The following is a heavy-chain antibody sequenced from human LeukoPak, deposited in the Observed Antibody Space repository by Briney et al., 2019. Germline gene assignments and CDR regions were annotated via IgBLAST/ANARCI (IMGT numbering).Heavy chain of an antibody. CDR3: ARALYGSGSYYYDY. V-gene: IGHV4-31*02. J-gene: IGHJ4*02. CDR1: GFTFSSYA. Sequence: LRLSCAASGFTFSSYAMSWIRQPPGKGLEWIGYIYYSGSTYYNPSLKSRVTISVDTSKNQFSLKLSSVTAADTAVYYCARALYGSGSYYYDYWGQGTLVTVSS. D-gene: IGHD3-10*01. CDR2: IYYSGST.